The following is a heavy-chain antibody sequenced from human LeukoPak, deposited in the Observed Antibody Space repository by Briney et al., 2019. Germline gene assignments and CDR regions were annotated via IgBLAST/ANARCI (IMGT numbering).Heavy chain of an antibody. Sequence: GGSLRLSCAASGFTFSSYGMHWVRQAPGKGLEWVAVISYEGSNKYYADSVKGRFTISRDNSKNTLYLQMNSLRAEDTAVYFCAKDIDFWSGYSSYYWGQGTLVTVSS. D-gene: IGHD3-3*01. CDR1: GFTFSSYG. CDR2: ISYEGSNK. V-gene: IGHV3-30*18. J-gene: IGHJ4*02. CDR3: AKDIDFWSGYSSYY.